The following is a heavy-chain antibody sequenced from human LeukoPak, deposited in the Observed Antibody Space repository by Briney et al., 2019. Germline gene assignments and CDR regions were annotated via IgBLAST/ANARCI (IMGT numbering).Heavy chain of an antibody. Sequence: SVKVSCKASGGTFSSYAISWVRQAPGQGLEWMGGIIPIFGTANYAQKFQGRVTITTDESTSTAYMELSSLRSEDTAVYYCARIYDSSGYYYVALNAFDIWGQGTMVTVSS. CDR2: IIPIFGTA. CDR3: ARIYDSSGYYYVALNAFDI. V-gene: IGHV1-69*05. J-gene: IGHJ3*02. D-gene: IGHD3-22*01. CDR1: GGTFSSYA.